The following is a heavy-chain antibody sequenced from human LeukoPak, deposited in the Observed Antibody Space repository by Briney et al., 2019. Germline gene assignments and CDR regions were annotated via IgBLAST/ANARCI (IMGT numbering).Heavy chain of an antibody. Sequence: PGGSLGLSCAASGFTFSSYAMSWVRQAPGKGLEWVSAISGSGGSTYYADSVKGRFTISRDNSKNTLYLQMNSLRAEDTAVYYCAKDRWFGELSYFDYWGQGTLVTVSS. CDR2: ISGSGGST. J-gene: IGHJ4*02. CDR3: AKDRWFGELSYFDY. D-gene: IGHD3-10*01. CDR1: GFTFSSYA. V-gene: IGHV3-23*01.